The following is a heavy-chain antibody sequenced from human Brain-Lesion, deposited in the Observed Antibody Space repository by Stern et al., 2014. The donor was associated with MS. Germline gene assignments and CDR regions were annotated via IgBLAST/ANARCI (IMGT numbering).Heavy chain of an antibody. J-gene: IGHJ4*02. CDR2: FDPEDGET. CDR3: ATLSLGAGGNYYRHFDY. CDR1: GYTLTELS. Sequence: QDQLVQSGAEVKKPGASVKVSCKVSGYTLTELSMHWVRQAPRKGLEWMGGFDPEDGETIYAQKFQGRVTMTEDTSTDTAYMELSSLRSEDTAVYYCATLSLGAGGNYYRHFDYWGQGTLVTVSS. D-gene: IGHD1-26*01. V-gene: IGHV1-24*01.